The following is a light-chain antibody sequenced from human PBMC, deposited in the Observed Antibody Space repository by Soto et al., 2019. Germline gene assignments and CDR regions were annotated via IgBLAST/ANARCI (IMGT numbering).Light chain of an antibody. CDR1: QSISSW. CDR3: QQYNSYSALT. V-gene: IGKV1-5*03. J-gene: IGKJ4*01. CDR2: KAS. Sequence: DIQMTQSPSTLSASVGYRVTITCRASQSISSWLAWYQQKPGKASKRLIYKASRLESGVPSRFSGSGAGTEFTLTISSLQPDDFATYYCQQYNSYSALTFGGGTKVEIK.